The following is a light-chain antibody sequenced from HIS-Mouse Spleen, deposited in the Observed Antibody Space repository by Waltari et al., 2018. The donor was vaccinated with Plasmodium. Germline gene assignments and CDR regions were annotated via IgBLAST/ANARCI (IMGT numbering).Light chain of an antibody. V-gene: IGLV3-1*01. Sequence: SYELTQPPSVSVSPGQTASITCSGDKLGDKYACWYQQKPGQSPVLVIYQVSKRPSWLPERCSGSNSGNTATLTISGTQAMDEADYYCQAWDSSTAWVFGGGTKLTVL. CDR1: KLGDKY. CDR2: QVS. J-gene: IGLJ2*01. CDR3: QAWDSSTAWV.